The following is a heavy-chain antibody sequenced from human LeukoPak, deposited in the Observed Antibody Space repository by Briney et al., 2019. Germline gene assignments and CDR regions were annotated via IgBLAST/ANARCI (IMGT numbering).Heavy chain of an antibody. D-gene: IGHD3-22*01. J-gene: IGHJ4*02. CDR3: AKFAGSSGSEGDDY. CDR1: GFTLSSYG. CDR2: FSGDST. V-gene: IGHV3-23*01. Sequence: GGSLRLSCSASGFTLSSYGMSWDRQAPGKGLEWVSTFSGDSTYYADSVKGRFTISRDNSKNTLYLQMSSLRAEDTALYYCAKFAGSSGSEGDDYWGQGTLVTVSS.